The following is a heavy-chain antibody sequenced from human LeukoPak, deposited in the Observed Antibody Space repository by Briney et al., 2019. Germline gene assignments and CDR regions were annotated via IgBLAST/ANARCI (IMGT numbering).Heavy chain of an antibody. V-gene: IGHV4-38-2*02. D-gene: IGHD3-10*01. CDR1: GYSISSGYY. Sequence: SETLSLTCTVSGYSISSGYYWGWIRQPPGKGLEWIGSIYHSGSTYYNPSLKSRVTISVDTSKNQFSLKLSSVTAADTAVYYCARDFRWSGETDYFDYWGQGTLVTVSS. CDR2: IYHSGST. J-gene: IGHJ4*02. CDR3: ARDFRWSGETDYFDY.